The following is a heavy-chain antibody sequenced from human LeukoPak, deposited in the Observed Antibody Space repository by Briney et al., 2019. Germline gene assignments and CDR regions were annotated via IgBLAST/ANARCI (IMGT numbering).Heavy chain of an antibody. CDR1: GSIFTSYW. CDR2: IYPGDSDT. CDR3: ARRGVDTAMVSYWYFDL. J-gene: IGHJ2*01. V-gene: IGHV5-51*01. Sequence: GASLQISCKGSGSIFTSYWIGWVRQLPGKGLEWMGIIYPGDSDTRYSPSFQGQVTISADKSISTAYLQWSSLKASDTAMYYCARRGVDTAMVSYWYFDLWGRGTLVTVSS. D-gene: IGHD5-18*01.